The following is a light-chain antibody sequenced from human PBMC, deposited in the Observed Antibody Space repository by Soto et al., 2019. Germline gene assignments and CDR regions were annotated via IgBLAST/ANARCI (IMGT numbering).Light chain of an antibody. CDR1: SSDVGGYNH. J-gene: IGLJ1*01. V-gene: IGLV2-11*01. CDR3: CSYAGSYTYV. Sequence: QSVLTQPPSVSGSPGQSVTISCTGTSSDVGGYNHVSWYQQHPGEAPKLMIYAVSRRPSGVPDRFSGSKSGNTASLTISGLQAEDEADYYCCSYAGSYTYVFGTGTKLTVL. CDR2: AVS.